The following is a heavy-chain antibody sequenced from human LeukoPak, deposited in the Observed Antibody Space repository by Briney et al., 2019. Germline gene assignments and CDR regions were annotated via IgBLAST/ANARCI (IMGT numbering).Heavy chain of an antibody. J-gene: IGHJ4*02. CDR3: AKGSRQFHSSGWYAEFDY. D-gene: IGHD6-19*01. Sequence: PRGSLRLSCAASGFTFYDYAMHWVRHAPGKGLEWVSGISWNSGSIVYADSVKGRFTISRDNAKNSLYLQMNSLRAEDTALYYCAKGSRQFHSSGWYAEFDYWGQGTLVTVSS. V-gene: IGHV3-9*01. CDR1: GFTFYDYA. CDR2: ISWNSGSI.